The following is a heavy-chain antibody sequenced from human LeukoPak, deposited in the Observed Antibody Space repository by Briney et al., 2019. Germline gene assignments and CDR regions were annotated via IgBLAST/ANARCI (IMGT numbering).Heavy chain of an antibody. CDR2: IGTASDT. Sequence: GGSLRLSCAASGFTFSNFDMHWVRQPPGQGLEWVSTIGTASDTYYPGSVEGRFTLSRDNAKNSLYLQMNSLTAGDTAVYYCARGPPRGKYYYMDVWGKGTTVTVSS. CDR3: ARGPPRGKYYYMDV. J-gene: IGHJ6*03. V-gene: IGHV3-13*01. D-gene: IGHD1-1*01. CDR1: GFTFSNFD.